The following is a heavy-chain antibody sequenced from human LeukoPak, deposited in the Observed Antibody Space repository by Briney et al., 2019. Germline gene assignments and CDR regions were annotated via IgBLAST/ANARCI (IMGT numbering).Heavy chain of an antibody. CDR3: AREGAYSSSSDY. CDR2: INLTGST. CDR1: GGSFSGYY. J-gene: IGHJ4*02. D-gene: IGHD6-6*01. V-gene: IGHV4-34*01. Sequence: PSETLSLTCAVYGGSFSGYYWSWIRQPPGKGLEWIGEINLTGSTNYNPSLKSRVTISVDRSKNQFSLKLSSVTAADTAVYYCAREGAYSSSSDYWGQGTLVTVSS.